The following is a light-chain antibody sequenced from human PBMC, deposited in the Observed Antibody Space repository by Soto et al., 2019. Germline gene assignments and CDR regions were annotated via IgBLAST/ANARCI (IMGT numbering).Light chain of an antibody. V-gene: IGKV3-15*01. CDR1: QGISNN. CDR3: QQYNNWPPLT. Sequence: EIVMTQSPATLSVSPGERATLSCRTSQGISNNLAWYQQKPGQAPRLLIFGVSTRATGIPARFSGSGSGTEFTLTISSLQSEDFAIYYCQQYNNWPPLTFGGGTKVDIK. J-gene: IGKJ4*01. CDR2: GVS.